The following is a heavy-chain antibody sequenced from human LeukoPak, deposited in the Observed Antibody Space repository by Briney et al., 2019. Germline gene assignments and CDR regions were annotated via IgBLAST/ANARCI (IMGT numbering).Heavy chain of an antibody. V-gene: IGHV4-38-2*01. D-gene: IGHD3-3*01. CDR2: IYHSGST. CDR3: AXXVXXXFWSGYRDYYYXYMXV. CDR1: GYSISSGYY. Sequence: SETLSLTCAVSGYSISSGYYWGWIRQPPGKGLEWIGSIYHSGSTYYNPSLKSRVTISVDTSKNQFSLKLSSVTAADTAVYYCAXXVXXXFWSGYRDYYYXYMXVXXXG. J-gene: IGHJ6*03.